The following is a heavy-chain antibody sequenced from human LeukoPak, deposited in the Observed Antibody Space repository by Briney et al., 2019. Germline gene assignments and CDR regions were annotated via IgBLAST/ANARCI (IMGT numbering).Heavy chain of an antibody. CDR2: IYYSGST. D-gene: IGHD6-19*01. J-gene: IGHJ6*02. Sequence: PSETLSLTCTVSGGSISSSSYYWGWIRQPPGKGLEWIGSIYYSGSTYYNPSLKSRVTISVDTSKNQFPLKLSSVTAADTAVYYCASEYSSGWNYYYYGMDVWGQGTTVTVSS. V-gene: IGHV4-39*01. CDR3: ASEYSSGWNYYYYGMDV. CDR1: GGSISSSSYY.